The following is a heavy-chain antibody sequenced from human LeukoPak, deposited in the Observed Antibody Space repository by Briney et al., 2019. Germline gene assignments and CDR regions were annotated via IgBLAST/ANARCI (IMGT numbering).Heavy chain of an antibody. V-gene: IGHV1-2*02. D-gene: IGHD6-13*01. J-gene: IGHJ4*02. Sequence: GASVKVSCKASGYTFTGYYMHWVRQAPGQGLEWMGWINPNSGGTNYAQKFQGRVTMTRDTSISTAYMELSRLRSDDTAVYYCARDVQIAAAGPREGYWGQGTLVTVSS. CDR2: INPNSGGT. CDR3: ARDVQIAAAGPREGY. CDR1: GYTFTGYY.